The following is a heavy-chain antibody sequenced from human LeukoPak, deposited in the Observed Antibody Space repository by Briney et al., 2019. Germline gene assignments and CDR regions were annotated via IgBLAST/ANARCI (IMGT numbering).Heavy chain of an antibody. CDR3: ARDTHGLDY. D-gene: IGHD3/OR15-3a*01. V-gene: IGHV3-33*01. CDR2: IWYDGSNK. J-gene: IGHJ4*02. CDR1: GFTFSSYG. Sequence: GRSLRLSCAASGFTFSSYGMHWVRQAPGKGLEWVAVIWYDGSNKYYADSVKGRFTISRDNSKNTLYLQMSSLRAEDTAVYYCARDTHGLDYWGQGTLVTVSS.